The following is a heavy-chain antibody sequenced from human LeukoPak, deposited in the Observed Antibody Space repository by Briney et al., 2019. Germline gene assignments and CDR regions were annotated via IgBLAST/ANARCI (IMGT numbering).Heavy chain of an antibody. CDR3: ARAKWGSREFDP. V-gene: IGHV4-59*01. J-gene: IGHJ5*02. CDR2: IYYSGST. D-gene: IGHD1-26*01. CDR1: GGSISSYY. Sequence: SETLSLTCTVSGGSISSYYWSWIRQPPGKGLEWIGYIYYSGSTNYNPSLKSRVTISVDTSKNQFSLKLSSVTAADTAVYYCARAKWGSREFDPWGQGTLVTVSS.